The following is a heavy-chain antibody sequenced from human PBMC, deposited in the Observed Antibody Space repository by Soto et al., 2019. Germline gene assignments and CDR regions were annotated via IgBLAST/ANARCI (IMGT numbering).Heavy chain of an antibody. D-gene: IGHD3-10*01. V-gene: IGHV3-23*01. CDR3: AKDYWHFGSDPLDY. J-gene: IGHJ4*02. CDR1: GFTVSSNY. Sequence: GGSLRLSCAASGFTVSSNYMSWVRQAPGKGLYWVSTISGGGSTTYYADSVQGRFAVSRDNSNNTLYLQMNSLRAEDTAVYYCAKDYWHFGSDPLDYWGRGTLVTVSS. CDR2: ISGGGSTT.